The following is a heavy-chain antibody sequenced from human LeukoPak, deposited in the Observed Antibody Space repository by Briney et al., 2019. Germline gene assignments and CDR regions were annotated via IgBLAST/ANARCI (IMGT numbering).Heavy chain of an antibody. V-gene: IGHV4-59*08. Sequence: PSETLSLTCTVSGGSISSYYRSWIRQPPGKGLEWIGYIYYSGSTNYNPSLKSRVTISVDTSKNQFSLKLSSVTAADTAVYYCARLAVAGPGSFDYWGQGTLVTVSS. CDR2: IYYSGST. J-gene: IGHJ4*02. D-gene: IGHD6-19*01. CDR1: GGSISSYY. CDR3: ARLAVAGPGSFDY.